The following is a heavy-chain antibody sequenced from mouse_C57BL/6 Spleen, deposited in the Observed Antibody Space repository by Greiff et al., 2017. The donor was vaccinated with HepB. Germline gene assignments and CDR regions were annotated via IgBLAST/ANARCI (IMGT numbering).Heavy chain of an antibody. J-gene: IGHJ4*01. CDR1: GYTFTDYY. CDR3: ARGGQPRHFMDY. D-gene: IGHD3-2*02. Sequence: SGAELVRPGASVKLSCKASGYTFTDYYINWVKQRPGQGLEWIARIYPGSGNTYYNEKFKGKATLTAEKSSSTAYMQLSSLTSEDSAVYFCARGGQPRHFMDYWGQGTSVTVSS. V-gene: IGHV1-76*01. CDR2: IYPGSGNT.